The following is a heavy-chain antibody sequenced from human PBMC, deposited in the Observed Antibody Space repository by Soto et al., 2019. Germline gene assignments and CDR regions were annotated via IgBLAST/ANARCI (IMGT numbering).Heavy chain of an antibody. Sequence: QVQLQESGPGLVKPSETLFLTCTVSSGSIINYYWSWIRQPPGKGLEWSGFIYYSGSTNYNSFLKSRVTMSVDMSRQQLYQKQNSVTAADTAVYYCASRLTLATTTGDAFDLWGQGTMVTVSS. CDR3: ASRLTLATTTGDAFDL. D-gene: IGHD4-17*01. V-gene: IGHV4-59*01. CDR2: IYYSGST. CDR1: SGSIINYY. J-gene: IGHJ3*01.